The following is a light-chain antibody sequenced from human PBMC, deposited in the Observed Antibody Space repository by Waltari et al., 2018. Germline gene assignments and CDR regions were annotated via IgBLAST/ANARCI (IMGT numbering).Light chain of an antibody. J-gene: IGLJ3*02. CDR1: SSDVGGYKY. CDR2: DVG. V-gene: IGLV2-11*01. Sequence: QSALTQPRSVSGSPGQSVAISCTGTSSDVGGYKYVSWYQHHPGKAPKLMIYDVGKPPSGVPDRFSGSKSGNTASLTISGLQAEDEAEYYCCSYAGSFTWLFGGGTKLTVL. CDR3: CSYAGSFTWL.